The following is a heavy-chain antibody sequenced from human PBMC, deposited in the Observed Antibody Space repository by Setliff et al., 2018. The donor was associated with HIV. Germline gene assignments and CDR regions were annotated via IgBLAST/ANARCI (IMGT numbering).Heavy chain of an antibody. CDR2: ISGSGSTT. V-gene: IGHV3-23*01. CDR1: GFTFTSYA. J-gene: IGHJ4*02. Sequence: LRLSCAASGFTFTSYAMNWVRQAPGKGLEWVSSISGSGSTTYYADSVKGRLTISRDNSQNALYLHMNSLRAEDTAVYYCASPYFVVYWGQGTLVTVSS. D-gene: IGHD2-21*01. CDR3: ASPYFVVY.